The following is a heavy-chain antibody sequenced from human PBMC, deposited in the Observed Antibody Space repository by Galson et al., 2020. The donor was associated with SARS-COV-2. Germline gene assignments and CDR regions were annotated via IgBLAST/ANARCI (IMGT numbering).Heavy chain of an antibody. CDR3: ASLAVAGTIWGAFDI. J-gene: IGHJ3*02. CDR2: IYYSGST. V-gene: IGHV4-59*01. CDR1: GGSISSYY. D-gene: IGHD6-19*01. Sequence: SETLSLTCTVSGGSISSYYWSWIRQPPGKGLEWIGYIYYSGSTNYNPSLKSRVTISVDTSKNQFSLKLSSVTAADTAVYYCASLAVAGTIWGAFDIWGQGTMVTVSS.